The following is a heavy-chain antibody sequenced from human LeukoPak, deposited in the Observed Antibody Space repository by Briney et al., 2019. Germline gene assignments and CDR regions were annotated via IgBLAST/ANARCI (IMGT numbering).Heavy chain of an antibody. Sequence: GGSLRLSCAASGFTFSSYSMNWVRQAPGKGLEWVSSISSSSSYIYYADSVKGRFTISRDNAKSSLYLQMNSLRVEDTAIYYCTRHTYWAFDYWGQGTLVPVSS. CDR1: GFTFSSYS. J-gene: IGHJ4*02. CDR3: TRHTYWAFDY. CDR2: ISSSSSYI. D-gene: IGHD2-8*02. V-gene: IGHV3-21*06.